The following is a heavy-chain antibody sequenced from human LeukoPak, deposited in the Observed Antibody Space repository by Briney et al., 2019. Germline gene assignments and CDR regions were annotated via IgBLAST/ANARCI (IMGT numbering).Heavy chain of an antibody. CDR2: ISSSGSTI. CDR3: AKDRGSPPYSAGFDP. Sequence: GGSLRLSCAASGFTFSSYEMNWVRQAPGKGLEWVSYISSSGSTIYYADSVKGRFTISRDNSKNTLYLQMNSLRAEDTAVYYCAKDRGSPPYSAGFDPWGQGTLVTVSS. CDR1: GFTFSSYE. D-gene: IGHD6-13*01. V-gene: IGHV3-48*03. J-gene: IGHJ5*02.